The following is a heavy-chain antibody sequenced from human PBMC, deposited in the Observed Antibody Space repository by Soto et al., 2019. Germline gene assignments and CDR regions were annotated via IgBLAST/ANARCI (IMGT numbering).Heavy chain of an antibody. CDR3: ARGQEGVVATH. J-gene: IGHJ4*02. Sequence: QVQLQQWGAGLLKPSETLSLNCAVTGGSLSGYYWSWIRQPPGKGLEWIGEVKDGGHTNYSPSLRGRGTISSDTSNNQVSLRLNSVTAADTGVYYCARGQEGVVATHWDQGSLVTVSS. V-gene: IGHV4-34*01. CDR1: GGSLSGYY. D-gene: IGHD5-12*01. CDR2: VKDGGHT.